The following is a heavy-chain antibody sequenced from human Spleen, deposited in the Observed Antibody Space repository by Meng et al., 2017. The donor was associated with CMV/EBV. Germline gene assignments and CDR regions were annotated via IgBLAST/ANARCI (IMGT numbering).Heavy chain of an antibody. D-gene: IGHD2-21*02. CDR1: GGSISSSNW. CDR2: IYHSGST. V-gene: IGHV4-4*02. CDR3: ARVVTALWGYYFDY. J-gene: IGHJ4*02. Sequence: QGQLQESGPELGKPSGTLSPTCAVSGGSISSSNWWSWVRQPPGKGLEWIGEIYHSGSTNYNPSLKSRVTISVDKSKNQFSLKLSSVTAADTAVYYCARVVTALWGYYFDYWGQGTLVTVSS.